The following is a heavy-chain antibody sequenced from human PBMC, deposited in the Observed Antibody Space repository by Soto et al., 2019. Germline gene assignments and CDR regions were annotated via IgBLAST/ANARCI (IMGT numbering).Heavy chain of an antibody. J-gene: IGHJ3*02. CDR3: ARGRGGVHDYGDYGLHAFDI. D-gene: IGHD4-17*01. CDR1: GGSISSGGYY. Sequence: QVQLQESGPGLVKPSQTLSLTCTVSGGSISSGGYYWSWIRQHPGKGLEWIGYIYYSGSTYYNPSLKSRVTISVDTSKNQFSLKLSSVTAADTAVYYCARGRGGVHDYGDYGLHAFDIWGQGTMVTVSS. CDR2: IYYSGST. V-gene: IGHV4-31*03.